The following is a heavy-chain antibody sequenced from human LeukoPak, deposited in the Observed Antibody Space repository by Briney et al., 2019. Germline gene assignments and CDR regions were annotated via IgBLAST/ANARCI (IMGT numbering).Heavy chain of an antibody. CDR2: INAGNGNT. D-gene: IGHD3-3*01. CDR1: GYTFTSYA. J-gene: IGHJ4*02. CDR3: AREGGDDFWSGYSVIDY. V-gene: IGHV1-3*01. Sequence: GASVKVSCKASGYTFTSYAMHWVRQAPGQRLEWMGWINAGNGNTKYSQKFQGRVTITRDTSAGTAYMELSSLRSEDTAVYYCAREGGDDFWSGYSVIDYWGQGTLVTVSS.